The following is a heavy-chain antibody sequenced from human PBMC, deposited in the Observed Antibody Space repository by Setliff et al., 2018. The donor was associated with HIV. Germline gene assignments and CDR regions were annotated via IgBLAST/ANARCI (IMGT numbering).Heavy chain of an antibody. CDR2: IYYSGGT. J-gene: IGHJ4*02. V-gene: IGHV4-39*07. Sequence: SETLSLTCTVSGGSISSSSYYWGWIRLPPGKGLEWIGSIYYSGGTYYNPSPKSRVTISVDTSKNQFSLKLSSVTAADTAVYYCARSGYSYLFDYWGQGTLVTVSS. CDR3: ARSGYSYLFDY. D-gene: IGHD5-18*01. CDR1: GGSISSSSYY.